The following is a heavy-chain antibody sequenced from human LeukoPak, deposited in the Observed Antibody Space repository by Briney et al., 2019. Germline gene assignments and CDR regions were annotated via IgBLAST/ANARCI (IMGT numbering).Heavy chain of an antibody. Sequence: SETLSLTCTVSGGSISSSSYYWGWIRQPPGKGLEWIGSIYYSGSTYYNPSLKSRVTISVDTSKNQFSLKLSSVTAADTAVYYCCGVVITSGAEYFQHWGQGTLVTVSS. J-gene: IGHJ1*01. D-gene: IGHD3-3*01. V-gene: IGHV4-39*07. CDR2: IYYSGST. CDR3: CGVVITSGAEYFQH. CDR1: GGSISSSSYY.